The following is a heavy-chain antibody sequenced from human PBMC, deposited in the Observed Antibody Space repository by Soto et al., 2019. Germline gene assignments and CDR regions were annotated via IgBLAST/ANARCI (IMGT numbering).Heavy chain of an antibody. CDR3: ARGRKFNRFDP. J-gene: IGHJ5*02. V-gene: IGHV4-30-2*01. Sequence: SETLSLTCTVSGGVISSGGYSYTWIRQAPGQGLEWIGYIYHSGTTFYNPSLKSRVTISVHTSKNQFSLNLNSVTAADTAVYYCARGRKFNRFDPWGQGILVTVYS. CDR2: IYHSGTT. CDR1: GGVISSGGYS.